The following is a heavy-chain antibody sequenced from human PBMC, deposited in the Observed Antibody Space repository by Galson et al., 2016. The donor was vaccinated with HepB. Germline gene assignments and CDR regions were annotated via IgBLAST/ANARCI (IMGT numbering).Heavy chain of an antibody. CDR3: ARGFGRYDKSAHYYFSFDY. J-gene: IGHJ4*02. V-gene: IGHV4-59*01. Sequence: SETLSLTCSVSGGSISGYYWSWIRQPPGKGLEWIGYISYTGSTNYNPSLKSRVTMSLDPSESPFSLNLSSVTAADTAVYYCARGFGRYDKSAHYYFSFDYWGQGSLVTVSS. CDR2: ISYTGST. D-gene: IGHD3-22*01. CDR1: GGSISGYY.